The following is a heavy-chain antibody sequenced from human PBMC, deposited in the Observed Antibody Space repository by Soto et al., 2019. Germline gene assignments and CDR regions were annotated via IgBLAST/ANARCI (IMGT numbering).Heavy chain of an antibody. CDR3: AKGGYCSGGSCPIYYYYGMDV. CDR2: ISGSGGST. J-gene: IGHJ6*02. D-gene: IGHD2-15*01. V-gene: IGHV3-23*01. Sequence: GSLRLSCASSGFTFSSYAMSWVRQAPGKGLEWVSAISGSGGSTYYADSVKGRFTISRDNSKNTLYLQMNSLRAEDTAVYYCAKGGYCSGGSCPIYYYYGMDVWGQGTTVTVSS. CDR1: GFTFSSYA.